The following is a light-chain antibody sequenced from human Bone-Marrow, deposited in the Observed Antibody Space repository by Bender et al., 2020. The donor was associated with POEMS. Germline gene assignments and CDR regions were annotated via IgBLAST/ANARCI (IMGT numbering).Light chain of an antibody. CDR3: SSYAGSNNYV. V-gene: IGLV2-8*01. J-gene: IGLJ1*01. CDR1: SSDVCGSDF. CDR2: EVN. Sequence: QSALTQPASVSGSPGQSITISCTGTSSDVCGSDFVSLYQQYPGKVPKVMIYEVNKRPSGVPDRFSGSKSGKTASLTVSGIKADDEADYYCSSYAGSNNYVFGTGTKVT.